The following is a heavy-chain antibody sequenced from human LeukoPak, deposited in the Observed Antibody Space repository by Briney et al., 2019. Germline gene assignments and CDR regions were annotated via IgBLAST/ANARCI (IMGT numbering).Heavy chain of an antibody. CDR1: GGSFSGYY. CDR3: ARVAKNFYGAVEYYFDY. J-gene: IGHJ4*02. D-gene: IGHD4-17*01. Sequence: SETLSLTCAVYGGSFSGYYWSWIRQPPGKGLEWIGEINHSGSTNYNPSLKSRVTISVDTSKNQFSLKLSSVTAADTAVYYCARVAKNFYGAVEYYFDYWGQGTLVTVSS. CDR2: INHSGST. V-gene: IGHV4-34*01.